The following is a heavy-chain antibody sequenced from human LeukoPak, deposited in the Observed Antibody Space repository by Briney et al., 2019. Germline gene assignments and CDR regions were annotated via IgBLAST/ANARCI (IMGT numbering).Heavy chain of an antibody. V-gene: IGHV4-34*01. CDR3: ARGQLTWFHP. Sequence: SETLSLTCAVYGGSFSGYYWSWIRQPPGKGLEWIGEINHSGSTNYNPSLKSRVTISVDTSKNQFSLKLSSVTAADTAVYYCARGQLTWFHPWGQGTLVTVSS. CDR2: INHSGST. CDR1: GGSFSGYY. D-gene: IGHD2-2*01. J-gene: IGHJ5*02.